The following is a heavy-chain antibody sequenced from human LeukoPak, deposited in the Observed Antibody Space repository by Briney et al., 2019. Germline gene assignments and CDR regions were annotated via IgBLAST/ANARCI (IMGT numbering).Heavy chain of an antibody. Sequence: GSLRLSCAASGFTFSSYGMHWVRQAPGKGLEWVAFIRYDGSNKYYADSVKGRFTISRDNSKNTLYLQMNSLRAEDTAVYYCAKSGAVAATTGFDPWGQGTLVTVSS. V-gene: IGHV3-30*02. CDR3: AKSGAVAATTGFDP. J-gene: IGHJ5*02. CDR1: GFTFSSYG. CDR2: IRYDGSNK. D-gene: IGHD1-26*01.